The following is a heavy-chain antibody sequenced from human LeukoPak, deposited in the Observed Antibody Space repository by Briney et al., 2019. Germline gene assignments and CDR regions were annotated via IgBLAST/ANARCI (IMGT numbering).Heavy chain of an antibody. CDR1: GFTLSYYW. CDR3: ARYGNGAWLSHYAFDM. D-gene: IGHD6-19*01. V-gene: IGHV3-7*01. J-gene: IGHJ3*02. Sequence: GGSLRLSCAASGFTLSYYWMGWVRQAPGKGLEWVANIRQDGSEIYYVDSVKGRFTISRDNAKNSLYLQMNSLKAEDTAVYYCARYGNGAWLSHYAFDMWGQGTLVTVSS. CDR2: IRQDGSEI.